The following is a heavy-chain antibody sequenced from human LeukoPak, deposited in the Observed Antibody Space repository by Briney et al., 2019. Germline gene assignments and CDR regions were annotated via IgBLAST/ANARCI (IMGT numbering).Heavy chain of an antibody. D-gene: IGHD2-2*01. V-gene: IGHV1-2*02. J-gene: IGHJ4*02. CDR3: ARANFLYCSSSTCLFDY. CDR1: GYTFTDYY. Sequence: ASVKVSCKASGYTFTDYYMHWVRQAPGQGFEWMGWISPNDGDTNYAQKFQGRVTMTRDASISTAHMEVSRLRSDDTAVYYCARANFLYCSSSTCLFDYWGQGTLVTVSS. CDR2: ISPNDGDT.